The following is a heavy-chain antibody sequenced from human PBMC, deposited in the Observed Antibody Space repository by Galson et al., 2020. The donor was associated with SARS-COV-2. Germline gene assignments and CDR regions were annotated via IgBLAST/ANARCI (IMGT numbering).Heavy chain of an antibody. V-gene: IGHV4-39*01. J-gene: IGHJ4*02. D-gene: IGHD3-10*01. Sequence: SETLSLTCTVSGGSISSSSYYWGWIRQPPGQGLEWIGSIYYSGSTYYNPSLKSRVTISVDTSKNQFSLKLSSVTAADTAVYYCARVGSGSYSTIDYWGQGTLVTVSS. CDR3: ARVGSGSYSTIDY. CDR1: GGSISSSSYY. CDR2: IYYSGST.